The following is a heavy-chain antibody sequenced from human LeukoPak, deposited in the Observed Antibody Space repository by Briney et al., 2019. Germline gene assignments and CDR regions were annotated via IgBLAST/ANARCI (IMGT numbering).Heavy chain of an antibody. CDR3: ARDLSGIAVAGTLDY. V-gene: IGHV1-18*01. J-gene: IGHJ4*02. Sequence: ASVKVSCKASDYTFTSYGISWVRHAPGQGLEWMGWISAYNGNTNYAQKLQGRVTMTTDTSTSTAYMELRSLRSDDTAVYYCARDLSGIAVAGTLDYWGQGTLVTVSS. CDR2: ISAYNGNT. CDR1: DYTFTSYG. D-gene: IGHD6-19*01.